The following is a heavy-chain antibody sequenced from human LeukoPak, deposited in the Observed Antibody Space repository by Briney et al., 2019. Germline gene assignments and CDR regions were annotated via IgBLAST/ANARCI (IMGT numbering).Heavy chain of an antibody. D-gene: IGHD3-22*01. CDR2: INHSGST. CDR1: GGSFSGYY. Sequence: SETLSLTCAVYGGSFSGYYWSWIRQPPGKGLEWIGEINHSGSTNYNPSLKSRVTISVDTSKNQFSLKLGSVTAADTAVYYCARAVRLHYYDSSGYDYWGQGTLVTVSS. J-gene: IGHJ4*02. CDR3: ARAVRLHYYDSSGYDY. V-gene: IGHV4-34*01.